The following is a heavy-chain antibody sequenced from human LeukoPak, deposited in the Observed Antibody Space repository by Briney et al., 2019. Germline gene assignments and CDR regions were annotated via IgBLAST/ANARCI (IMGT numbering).Heavy chain of an antibody. D-gene: IGHD3-22*01. CDR1: GFTFSSYG. CDR2: IWYDGSNK. Sequence: GGSLRLSCAASGFTFSSYGMHWVRQAPGKGLEWVAVIWYDGSNKYYADSVKGRLTISRDNSKNTLYLQMNSLRAEDTAVYYCARDKVVRDSSGYALDYWGQGTLVTVSS. J-gene: IGHJ4*02. V-gene: IGHV3-33*01. CDR3: ARDKVVRDSSGYALDY.